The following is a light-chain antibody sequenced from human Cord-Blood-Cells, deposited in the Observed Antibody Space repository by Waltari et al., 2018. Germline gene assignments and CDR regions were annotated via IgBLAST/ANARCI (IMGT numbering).Light chain of an antibody. J-gene: IGLJ3*02. Sequence: QSALTQPPSASGSPGQSVPISCTGTSSDVGGYNYVPWYQQHPGKAPKLMIYEVSKRPSGVADRFSGSKSGNTASLTVSGLQAEDEADYYCSSYAGSNNLVFGGGTKLTVL. CDR1: SSDVGGYNY. CDR2: EVS. V-gene: IGLV2-8*01. CDR3: SSYAGSNNLV.